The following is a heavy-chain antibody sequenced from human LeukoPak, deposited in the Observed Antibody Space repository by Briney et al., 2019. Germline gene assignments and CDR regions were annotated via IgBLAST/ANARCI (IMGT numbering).Heavy chain of an antibody. V-gene: IGHV1-2*02. CDR1: GFTFTTSA. J-gene: IGHJ4*02. CDR2: INPNSGGT. Sequence: ASVKVSCKASGFTFTTSAVQWVRQAPGQGLEWMGWINPNSGGTDHAQKFQGRVTMTRDTSISAAYMELSSLRSDDTAVYYCARGRYSSPAAAQDHWGQGTLVTVSS. CDR3: ARGRYSSPAAAQDH. D-gene: IGHD6-13*01.